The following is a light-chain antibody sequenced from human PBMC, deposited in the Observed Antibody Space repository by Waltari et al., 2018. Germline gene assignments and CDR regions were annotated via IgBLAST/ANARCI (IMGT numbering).Light chain of an antibody. CDR2: GAS. J-gene: IGKJ1*01. CDR3: QHHFRLPAT. Sequence: IMLTQSPGTLSLSPGERVTLSCRASQSISRYLAWYQQKPGQAPRLLIYGASTRATGIPDRFSGSGSGTDFSLTISGLEPEDSAVYYCQHHFRLPATFGQGTKVETK. V-gene: IGKV3-20*01. CDR1: QSISRY.